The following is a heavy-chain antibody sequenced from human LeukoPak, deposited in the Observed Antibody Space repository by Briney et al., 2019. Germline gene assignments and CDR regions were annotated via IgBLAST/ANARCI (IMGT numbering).Heavy chain of an antibody. Sequence: SETLSLTCAVSGGSISSGGYSWTWIRQPPGKGLEWNGYIYHSGSTYYNPSLKSRVTISVDRSKNQFSLKLSSVTAADTAVYYCARGRTYYYDSSGYFGAFDIWGQGTMVTVSS. D-gene: IGHD3-22*01. J-gene: IGHJ3*02. CDR2: IYHSGST. CDR1: GGSISSGGYS. V-gene: IGHV4-30-2*01. CDR3: ARGRTYYYDSSGYFGAFDI.